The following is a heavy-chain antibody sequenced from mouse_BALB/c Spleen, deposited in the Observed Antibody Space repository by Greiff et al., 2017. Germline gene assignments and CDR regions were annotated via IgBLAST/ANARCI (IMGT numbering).Heavy chain of an antibody. V-gene: IGHV1-54*03. CDR3: ARTYGSSPWFAY. J-gene: IGHJ3*01. Sequence: QVQLQQSGAELVRPGTSVKVSCKASGYAFTNYLIEWVKQRPGQGLEWIGVINPGSGGTNYNEKFKGKATLTADKSSSTAYMQLSSLTSDDSAVYFCARTYGSSPWFAYWGQGTLVTVSA. D-gene: IGHD1-1*01. CDR2: INPGSGGT. CDR1: GYAFTNYL.